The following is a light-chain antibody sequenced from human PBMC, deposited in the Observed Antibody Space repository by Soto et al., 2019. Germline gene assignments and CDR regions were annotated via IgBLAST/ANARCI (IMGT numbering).Light chain of an antibody. CDR3: QQYGSSPVLT. J-gene: IGKJ4*01. V-gene: IGKV3-20*01. CDR2: GAS. CDR1: QCVSSSY. Sequence: EIVLKQSPGNLSLSQGERATLSCRASQCVSSSYLAWYQQKPGQAPRLLIYGASSRATGIPDRFSGSGSGTDFTLTISRLEPEDFAVYYCQQYGSSPVLTFGGGTKVDIK.